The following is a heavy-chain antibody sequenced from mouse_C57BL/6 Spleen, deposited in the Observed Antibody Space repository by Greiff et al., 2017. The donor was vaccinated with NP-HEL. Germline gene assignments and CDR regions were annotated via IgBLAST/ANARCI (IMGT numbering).Heavy chain of an antibody. CDR2: ISDGGSYT. D-gene: IGHD2-4*01. CDR1: GFTFSSYA. J-gene: IGHJ4*01. Sequence: EVQLQESGGGLVKPGGSLKLSCAASGFTFSSYAMSWVRQTPEKRLEWVATISDGGSYTYYPDNVKGRFTISRDNAKNNLYLQLSNLKSEDTAKYYCAREGDDYAYAMDYWGQGTSVTVSS. CDR3: AREGDDYAYAMDY. V-gene: IGHV5-4*01.